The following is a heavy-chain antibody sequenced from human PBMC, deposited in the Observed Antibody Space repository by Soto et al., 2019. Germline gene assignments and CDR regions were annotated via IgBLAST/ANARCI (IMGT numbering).Heavy chain of an antibody. V-gene: IGHV3-30*18. CDR1: GFTFSSYG. Sequence: GGSLRLSCAASGFTFSSYGMHWVRQAPGKGLEWVAVISYDGSKKYYADSVKGRFTISRDKSKNTLYLQMNSLRAEDTAVYYCAKDLYYYDSSGPYGGAFDIWGQGTMVTVSS. CDR3: AKDLYYYDSSGPYGGAFDI. J-gene: IGHJ3*02. D-gene: IGHD3-22*01. CDR2: ISYDGSKK.